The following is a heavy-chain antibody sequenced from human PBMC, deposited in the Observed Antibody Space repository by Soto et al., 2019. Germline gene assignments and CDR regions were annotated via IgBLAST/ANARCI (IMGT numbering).Heavy chain of an antibody. Sequence: GGSLRLSCAASGFTFSTHWMHWVRQAPGKGLVWVSRINSDGSTTSYADSVKGRITISRDNAKNTVYLQMNSLRAEDTAVYYCARDPSGWSFDGSLDYWGQGTLVTVSS. CDR3: ARDPSGWSFDGSLDY. J-gene: IGHJ4*02. CDR2: INSDGSTT. D-gene: IGHD6-19*01. V-gene: IGHV3-74*01. CDR1: GFTFSTHW.